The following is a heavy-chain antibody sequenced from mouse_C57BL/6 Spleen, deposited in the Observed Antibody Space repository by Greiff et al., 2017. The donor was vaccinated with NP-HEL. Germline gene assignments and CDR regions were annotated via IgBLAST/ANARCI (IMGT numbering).Heavy chain of an antibody. CDR2: FYPGSGSI. CDR1: GYTFTEYT. V-gene: IGHV1-62-2*01. J-gene: IGHJ1*03. Sequence: VKLMESGAELVKPGASVKLSCKASGYTFTEYTIHWVKQRSGQGLEWIGWFYPGSGSIKYNEKFKDKATLTADKSSSTVYMELSRLTSEDSAVYFCARQKTGMGHWYFDVWGTGTTVTVSS. CDR3: ARQKTGMGHWYFDV. D-gene: IGHD4-1*01.